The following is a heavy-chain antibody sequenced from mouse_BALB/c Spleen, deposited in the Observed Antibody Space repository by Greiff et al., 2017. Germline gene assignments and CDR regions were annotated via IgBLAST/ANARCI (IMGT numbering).Heavy chain of an antibody. D-gene: IGHD1-1*01. Sequence: DVQLQESGGGLVQPGGSLRLSCATSGFTFTDYYMSWVRQPPGKALEWLGFIRNKANGYTTEYSASVKGRFTISRDNSQSILDLQMNTLRAEDSATYYCATDYYGSSYYAMDYWGQGTSVTVSS. CDR3: ATDYYGSSYYAMDY. CDR1: GFTFTDYY. V-gene: IGHV7-3*02. CDR2: IRNKANGYTT. J-gene: IGHJ4*01.